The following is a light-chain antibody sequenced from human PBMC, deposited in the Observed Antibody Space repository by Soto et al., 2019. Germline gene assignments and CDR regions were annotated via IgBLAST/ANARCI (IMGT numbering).Light chain of an antibody. Sequence: ERVSRQSPGTLSLSPGERDTLSCRASQSVRGNYLAWYQLKPGQAPRLLISGASSRSSGIPDRFSGSGSGTDFTLTISRLEPEDFAVYYCQQYGFSLRTFGQGTKVDI. V-gene: IGKV3-20*01. CDR1: QSVRGNY. CDR3: QQYGFSLRT. CDR2: GAS. J-gene: IGKJ1*01.